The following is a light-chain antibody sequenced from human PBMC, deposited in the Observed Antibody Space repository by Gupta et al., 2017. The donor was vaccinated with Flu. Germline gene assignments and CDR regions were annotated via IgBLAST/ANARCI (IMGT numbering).Light chain of an antibody. V-gene: IGKV1-39*01. CDR2: AAS. CDR3: QQSDNTPRT. Sequence: IRMTQSPSSLSASVGDRVTITCRASQNINSYLNWYQQQSGKVPKLLIYAASSLQSGVPSRFSGGGSGTDFTLTISRLQPEDFATYYCQQSDNTPRTFGHGTMVEIK. CDR1: QNINSY. J-gene: IGKJ1*01.